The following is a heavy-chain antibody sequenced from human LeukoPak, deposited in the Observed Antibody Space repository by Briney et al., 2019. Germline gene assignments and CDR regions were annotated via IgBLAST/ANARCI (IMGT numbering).Heavy chain of an antibody. J-gene: IGHJ3*02. CDR3: ASGRDYGDERGAFDI. CDR1: GYTFTSYD. D-gene: IGHD4-17*01. CDR2: MNPNSGNT. V-gene: IGHV1-8*03. Sequence: ASVKVSCKASGYTFTSYDINWVRQATGQGLEWMGWMNPNSGNTGYAQKFQGRVTITRNTSISTAYMELSRLRSDDTAVYYCASGRDYGDERGAFDIWGQGTMVTVSS.